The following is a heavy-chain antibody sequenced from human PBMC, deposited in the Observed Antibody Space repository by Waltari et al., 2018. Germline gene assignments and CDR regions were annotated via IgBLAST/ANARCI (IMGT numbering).Heavy chain of an antibody. J-gene: IGHJ6*02. CDR3: ARHAYGSGSYYYYYYYGMDV. CDR2: IYPGDSDT. Sequence: EVQLVQSGAEVKKPGESLKISCKGSGYSFTSYWIGWVRQMPGKGLEWMGIIYPGDSDTRYSPSFQGQVTISADKSISTAYLQWSSLKASDTAMYYCARHAYGSGSYYYYYYYGMDVWGQGTTVTVSS. D-gene: IGHD3-10*01. V-gene: IGHV5-51*01. CDR1: GYSFTSYW.